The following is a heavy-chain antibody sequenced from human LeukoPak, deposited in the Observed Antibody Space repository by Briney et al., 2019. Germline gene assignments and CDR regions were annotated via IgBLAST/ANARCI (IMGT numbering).Heavy chain of an antibody. Sequence: MTSETLSLTCAVYGGSFSGYYWSWIRQSPGKGLEWIGEISDSGSTNYNPPLRSRVTMSVDPSKNQFSLKLTSVTAADTAMYYCARQGTTEVATFDSWGQGTLVTVSS. CDR3: ARQGTTEVATFDS. V-gene: IGHV4-34*01. CDR1: GGSFSGYY. J-gene: IGHJ4*02. D-gene: IGHD1-7*01. CDR2: ISDSGST.